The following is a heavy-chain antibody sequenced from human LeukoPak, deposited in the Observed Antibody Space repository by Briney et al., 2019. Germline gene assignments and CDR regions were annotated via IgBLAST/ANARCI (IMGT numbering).Heavy chain of an antibody. D-gene: IGHD6-19*01. J-gene: IGHJ6*02. Sequence: GESLKISCKGSGYSFTSYWIGWVRQMPGKGLEWMGIIYPGDSDTRYSPSFQGQVTISADKSISTAYLQWGSLKASDTAMYYCARAVAGNTYYYYYGMDVWGQGTTVTVSS. CDR1: GYSFTSYW. CDR2: IYPGDSDT. V-gene: IGHV5-51*01. CDR3: ARAVAGNTYYYYYGMDV.